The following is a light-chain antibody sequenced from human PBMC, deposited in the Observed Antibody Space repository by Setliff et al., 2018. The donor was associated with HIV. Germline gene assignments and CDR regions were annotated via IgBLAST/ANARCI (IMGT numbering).Light chain of an antibody. V-gene: IGLV2-23*02. CDR3: CSYAGSDTWI. CDR1: SSDVGGYKP. J-gene: IGLJ2*01. Sequence: QSVLAQPASVSGSPGQSITISCTGSSSDVGGYKPVSWYQQHPGEVPKLMIYDVTKRPSGVSNRFSGSKSGNTASLTISGLQAEDEADYYCCSYAGSDTWIFGGGTKVTVL. CDR2: DVT.